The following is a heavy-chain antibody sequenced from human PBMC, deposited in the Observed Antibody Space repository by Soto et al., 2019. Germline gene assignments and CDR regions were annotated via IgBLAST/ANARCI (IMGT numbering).Heavy chain of an antibody. Sequence: PGESLKISCQGSGYIFANYWITWVRQMPGKGLEYMGKINPSDSYVNYSPSLRGHVTMFVAKSSNTAYLQWNSLEASDTAIYFCVRRTCHGDTCFNWNRDWFDPWGQGTLVTVSS. CDR3: VRRTCHGDTCFNWNRDWFDP. J-gene: IGHJ5*02. D-gene: IGHD1-20*01. V-gene: IGHV5-10-1*01. CDR1: GYIFANYW. CDR2: INPSDSYV.